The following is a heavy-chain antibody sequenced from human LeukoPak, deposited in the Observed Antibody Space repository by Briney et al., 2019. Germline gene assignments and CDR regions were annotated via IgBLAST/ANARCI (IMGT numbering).Heavy chain of an antibody. V-gene: IGHV3-48*03. Sequence: PGGSLRLSCAASGFTFSSYEMNWVRQAPGKGLEWVSYISSSGSTIYYADSVKGRFTTSRDNAKNSLYLQMNSLRAEDTAVYYCARRSSGYYYWGQGTLVTVSS. CDR1: GFTFSSYE. J-gene: IGHJ4*02. CDR2: ISSSGSTI. CDR3: ARRSSGYYY. D-gene: IGHD3-22*01.